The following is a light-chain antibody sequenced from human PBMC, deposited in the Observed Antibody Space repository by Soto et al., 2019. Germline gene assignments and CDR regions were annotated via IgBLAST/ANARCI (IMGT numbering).Light chain of an antibody. J-gene: IGKJ1*01. CDR2: DAT. Sequence: VVLTQFPGTLSLSPGETATLSCGASQRVSNNFLGWYQQKPGLPPRLLIYDATSRANGIQERFSGRGSGTHFTLTSSRLEPEDFAVYYCQQYGSTPWTFGRGTKVEMK. V-gene: IGKV3D-20*01. CDR1: QRVSNNF. CDR3: QQYGSTPWT.